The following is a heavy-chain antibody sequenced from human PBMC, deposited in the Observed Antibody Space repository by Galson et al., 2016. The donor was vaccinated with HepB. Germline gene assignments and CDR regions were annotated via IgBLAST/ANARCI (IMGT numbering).Heavy chain of an antibody. CDR1: GFTFSSYG. CDR3: ARKKWSYQYALDV. Sequence: SLRLSCAASGFTFSSYGMHWVRQAPGKGLEWVAIIWYDGSNEYYADSVKGRFTISRDNSKNTLYLQMNSLRAEDTAVYYCARKKWSYQYALDVGGQGTVVTVSS. V-gene: IGHV3-33*01. J-gene: IGHJ3*01. CDR2: IWYDGSNE. D-gene: IGHD2-15*01.